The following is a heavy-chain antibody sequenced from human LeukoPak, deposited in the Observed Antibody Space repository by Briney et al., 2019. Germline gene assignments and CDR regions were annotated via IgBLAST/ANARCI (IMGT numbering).Heavy chain of an antibody. Sequence: SETLSLTCTVSGGSISSGGYYWSWIRQPPGKGLEWIGYIYHSGSTYYNPSLKSRVTISVDRSKNQFSLKLSSVTAADTAVYYCARDRSNRIDYWGQGTLVTVSS. D-gene: IGHD1-14*01. CDR3: ARDRSNRIDY. V-gene: IGHV4-30-2*01. CDR2: IYHSGST. CDR1: GGSISSGGYY. J-gene: IGHJ4*02.